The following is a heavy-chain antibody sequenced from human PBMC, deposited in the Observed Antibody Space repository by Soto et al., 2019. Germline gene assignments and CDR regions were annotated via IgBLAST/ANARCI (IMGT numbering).Heavy chain of an antibody. D-gene: IGHD3-10*01. V-gene: IGHV1-24*01. CDR3: AREAKVRAYYYGSGTPNTYYYYYYGMDV. CDR2: FDPEDGET. CDR1: GYTLTELS. J-gene: IGHJ6*02. Sequence: ASVKVSCKVSGYTLTELSMNWVRQAPGKGLEWMGGFDPEDGETIYAQKFQGRVTMTADTSTDTAYMELRSLRSDDTAVYYCAREAKVRAYYYGSGTPNTYYYYYYGMDVWGQGTTVTVSS.